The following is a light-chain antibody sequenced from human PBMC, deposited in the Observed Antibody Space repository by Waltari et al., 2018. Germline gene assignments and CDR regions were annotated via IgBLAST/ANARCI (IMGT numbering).Light chain of an antibody. CDR2: DVS. Sequence: QSALTQPASVSGSPGQSITISCTGTSSDVGGYNYVSWYQQNPGKAPKLMIYDVSKRPSGVSNRFSGSKSGNTASLTISGLQAEDEADYYCCSYAGSSTLVFSGGTKLTVL. J-gene: IGLJ2*01. CDR3: CSYAGSSTLV. V-gene: IGLV2-23*02. CDR1: SSDVGGYNY.